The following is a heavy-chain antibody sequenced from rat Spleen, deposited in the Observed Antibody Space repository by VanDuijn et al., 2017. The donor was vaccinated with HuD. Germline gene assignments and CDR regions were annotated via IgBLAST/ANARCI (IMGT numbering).Heavy chain of an antibody. V-gene: IGHV5-29*01. D-gene: IGHD1-9*01. J-gene: IGHJ2*01. Sequence: EVQLVESDGGLVQPGRSLKVSCAASGFTFSDYYMTWVRQAPTKGLEWVATISYDGSSTYYRDSVKGRFTISRANAKSTLNLQMDSLRSEDTATYYCARRHYGYTDYFDYWGQGVMVSVSS. CDR1: GFTFSDYY. CDR2: ISYDGSST. CDR3: ARRHYGYTDYFDY.